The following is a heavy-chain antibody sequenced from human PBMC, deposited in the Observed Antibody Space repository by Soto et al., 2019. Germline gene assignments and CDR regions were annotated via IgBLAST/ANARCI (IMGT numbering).Heavy chain of an antibody. D-gene: IGHD5-18*01. V-gene: IGHV3-15*01. Sequence: GGSLRLSCAASGFNFSNAWMSWVRQAPGKGLEWVGRIKSKTDGGTTDYAAPVKGRFTISRDDSKNTLYLQMNSLKTEDTAVYYCTTYPPPTAMVNFDYWGQGTLVTVSS. CDR2: IKSKTDGGTT. CDR1: GFNFSNAW. J-gene: IGHJ4*02. CDR3: TTYPPPTAMVNFDY.